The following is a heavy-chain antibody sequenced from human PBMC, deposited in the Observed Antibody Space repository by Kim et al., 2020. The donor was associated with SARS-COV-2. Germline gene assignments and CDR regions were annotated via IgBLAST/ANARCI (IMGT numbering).Heavy chain of an antibody. V-gene: IGHV7-4-1*01. D-gene: IGHD6-13*01. CDR2: INTNTGNP. CDR3: ASGDTNSWFYFDY. Sequence: ASVKVSCKASGYTFTSYPINWVRQAPGQGLEWVGGINTNTGNPTYAQGFAGRFVFSLDTSASTAYLQIASLKAEDTAVYYCASGDTNSWFYFDYWGQGTLVTVSS. CDR1: GYTFTSYP. J-gene: IGHJ4*02.